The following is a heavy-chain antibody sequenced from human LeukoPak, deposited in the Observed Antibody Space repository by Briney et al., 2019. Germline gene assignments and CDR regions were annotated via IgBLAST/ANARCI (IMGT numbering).Heavy chain of an antibody. J-gene: IGHJ6*03. D-gene: IGHD6-13*01. CDR1: GFTFSSYE. Sequence: PGGSLRLSCAASGFTFSSYEMNWVRQAPGKGLEWVSYISSSCSTIYYADSVKGRFTISRDNAKNSLYLQMNSLRAEDTAVYYCAKWVAAAGSYYYYYMDVWGKGTTVTISS. CDR3: AKWVAAAGSYYYYYMDV. CDR2: ISSSCSTI. V-gene: IGHV3-48*03.